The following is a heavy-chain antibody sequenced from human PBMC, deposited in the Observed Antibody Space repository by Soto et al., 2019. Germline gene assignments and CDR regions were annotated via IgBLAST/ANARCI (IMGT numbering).Heavy chain of an antibody. J-gene: IGHJ4*02. V-gene: IGHV4-31*03. Sequence: SETLSLTCTVSGGSISSGGYYWSWIRQHPGKGMEWIGYIYYSGSTYYNPSLKSRVTISVDTSKNQFSLKLSSVTAADTAVYYFARVEYDSSGYSPSHIDYWGQGTLVTVSS. CDR1: GGSISSGGYY. D-gene: IGHD3-22*01. CDR3: ARVEYDSSGYSPSHIDY. CDR2: IYYSGST.